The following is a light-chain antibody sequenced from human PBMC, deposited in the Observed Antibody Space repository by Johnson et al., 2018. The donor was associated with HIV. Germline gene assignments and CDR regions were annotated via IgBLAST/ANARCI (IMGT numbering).Light chain of an antibody. Sequence: QSVLTQPPSVSAAPGQKVTISCSGSSSNIENNYVSWYQQLPGTAPKLLIYEDNRRPSGIPDRFSGSKSGTSATLGITGLQTGAEADYYCETWDSSLSGVFGTGTKVTVL. CDR2: EDN. CDR1: SSNIENNY. CDR3: ETWDSSLSGV. V-gene: IGLV1-51*02. J-gene: IGLJ1*01.